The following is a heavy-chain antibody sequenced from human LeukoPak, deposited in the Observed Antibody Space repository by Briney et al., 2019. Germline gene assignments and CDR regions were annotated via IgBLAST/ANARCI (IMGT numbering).Heavy chain of an antibody. CDR3: ARGPELERFDY. Sequence: SVKVSCKASGCTFSSYAISWGRQAPGQGLEWMGGIIPIFGTANYAQKFQGRVTITTDESTSTAYMELSSLRSEDTAVYYCARGPELERFDYWGQGTLVTVSS. D-gene: IGHD1-1*01. V-gene: IGHV1-69*05. CDR2: IIPIFGTA. CDR1: GCTFSSYA. J-gene: IGHJ4*02.